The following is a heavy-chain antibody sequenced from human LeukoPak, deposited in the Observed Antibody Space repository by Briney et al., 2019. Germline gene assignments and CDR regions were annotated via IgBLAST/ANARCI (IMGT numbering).Heavy chain of an antibody. Sequence: SETLSLTCTVSGGSISSYYWSWIRQPPGKGLEWIGYIYYSGSTNYNPSLKSRVTISIDTSKNQFSLKLSSVTAADTAVYYCARVRLFQYPGYFQHWGQGTLVTVSS. CDR1: GGSISSYY. J-gene: IGHJ1*01. D-gene: IGHD3-22*01. CDR3: ARVRLFQYPGYFQH. CDR2: IYYSGST. V-gene: IGHV4-59*01.